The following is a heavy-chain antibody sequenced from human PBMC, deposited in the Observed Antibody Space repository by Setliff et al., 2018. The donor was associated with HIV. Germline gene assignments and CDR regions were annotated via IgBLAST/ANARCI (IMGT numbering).Heavy chain of an antibody. CDR1: GGSISDSH. CDR3: ARRRGPMVRGVDPAPSFFFDY. CDR2: VYYSRTSSHENFFHTGTT. V-gene: IGHV4-59*12. J-gene: IGHJ4*02. D-gene: IGHD3-10*01. Sequence: NPSETLSLTCTVSGGSISDSHWSWTRQPPGKGLEWIGYVYYSRTSSHENFFHTGTTKYNPSLKSRVTISVDTSKNQFSLRVKSVTAGDTSLYFCARRRGPMVRGVDPAPSFFFDYWGQGTPVTV.